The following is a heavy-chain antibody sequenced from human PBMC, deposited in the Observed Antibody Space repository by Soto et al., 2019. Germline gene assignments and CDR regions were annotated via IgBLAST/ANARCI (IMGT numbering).Heavy chain of an antibody. Sequence: ASVKVSCKASGYTFTTYVMHWVRQAPGQRLEWMGWINAGNDNTKYSQKFQGRVTITRDTSGSTVYMELSSLSSEDTAVYYCARVGQNYYGMDVWDQGTTVTVSS. CDR2: INAGNDNT. D-gene: IGHD3-3*01. J-gene: IGHJ6*02. V-gene: IGHV1-3*01. CDR1: GYTFTTYV. CDR3: ARVGQNYYGMDV.